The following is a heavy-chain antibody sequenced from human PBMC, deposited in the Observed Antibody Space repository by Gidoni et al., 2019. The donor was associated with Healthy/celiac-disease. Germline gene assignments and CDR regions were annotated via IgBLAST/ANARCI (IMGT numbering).Heavy chain of an antibody. Sequence: EVQLVESGGGLVKPGGSLRLSCAASGFTFSNAWMSWVRQASGKGLEWVGRIKSKTDGGTTDYAAPVKGRFTISRDDSKNTLYLQMNSLKTEDTAVYYCTTGRGYSGSYVGYWGQGTLVTVSS. V-gene: IGHV3-15*01. D-gene: IGHD1-26*01. CDR2: IKSKTDGGTT. CDR3: TTGRGYSGSYVGY. J-gene: IGHJ4*02. CDR1: GFTFSNAW.